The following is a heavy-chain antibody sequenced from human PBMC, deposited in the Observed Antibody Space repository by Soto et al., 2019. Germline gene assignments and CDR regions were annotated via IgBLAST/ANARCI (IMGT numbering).Heavy chain of an antibody. Sequence: GGSLRLSCAASGFTVRSSYMSWVRQVPGKGLEWVSIIYSDDYTYYAASVKGRFTISRDNSRNSLYLQMNSLRDEDTAVYYCARDYYDSSGYRFDYWGQGTLVTVSS. V-gene: IGHV3-66*01. CDR3: ARDYYDSSGYRFDY. D-gene: IGHD3-22*01. CDR1: GFTVRSSY. CDR2: IYSDDYT. J-gene: IGHJ4*02.